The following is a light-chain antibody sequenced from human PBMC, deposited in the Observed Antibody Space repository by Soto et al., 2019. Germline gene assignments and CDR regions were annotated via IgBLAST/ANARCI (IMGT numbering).Light chain of an antibody. Sequence: DIQMTQSPSSLSASVGDRVTIICRASQDISNHLAWYQQKPGTVPKLLIYAAFALQSGVPSRFSGSGSGTDFTLTISSLQHEDVETYYCQKYNSAHLTLGPGTKVDIK. CDR2: AAF. V-gene: IGKV1-27*01. J-gene: IGKJ3*01. CDR1: QDISNH. CDR3: QKYNSAHLT.